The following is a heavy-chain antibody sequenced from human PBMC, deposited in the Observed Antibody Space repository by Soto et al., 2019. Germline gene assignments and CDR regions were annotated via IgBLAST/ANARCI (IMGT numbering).Heavy chain of an antibody. CDR1: GFTFSSYG. J-gene: IGHJ6*02. CDR2: ISYDGSNK. Sequence: QVQLVESGGGVVQPGRSLRLSCAASGFTFSSYGMHWVRQAPGKGLEWVAVISYDGSNKYYADSVKGRFTISRDNSKNTLYLQMNSLRAEDTAVYYCAKALEMATLMPLSDYYYGMDVWGQGTTVTVSS. D-gene: IGHD2-8*01. V-gene: IGHV3-30*18. CDR3: AKALEMATLMPLSDYYYGMDV.